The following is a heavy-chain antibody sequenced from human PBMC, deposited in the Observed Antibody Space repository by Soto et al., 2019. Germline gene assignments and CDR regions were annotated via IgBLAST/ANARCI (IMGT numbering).Heavy chain of an antibody. CDR2: IKQDGSEK. Sequence: PGGSLRLSCAASGFTFSNYWMSWVRQAPGKGLEWVANIKQDGSEKYYVDSVKGRFTISRDNAKNSLYLQMNSLRAEDTAVYYCARDHLGYCSGGSCSWSEYFDCWGQGTQVTVSS. CDR1: GFTFSNYW. V-gene: IGHV3-7*04. D-gene: IGHD2-15*01. J-gene: IGHJ4*02. CDR3: ARDHLGYCSGGSCSWSEYFDC.